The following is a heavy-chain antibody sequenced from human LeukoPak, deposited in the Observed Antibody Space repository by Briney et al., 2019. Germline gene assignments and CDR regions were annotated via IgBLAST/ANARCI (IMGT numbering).Heavy chain of an antibody. D-gene: IGHD3-22*01. Sequence: PGGSLRLSCAASGFTFSSYAMHWVRQAPGKGLEWVAVISYDGSNKYYADSVKGRFTISRDNSKNTLYLQMNSLRAEDTAVYYCARDGYYYDKAFDIWGQGTMVTVSS. CDR2: ISYDGSNK. J-gene: IGHJ3*02. CDR1: GFTFSSYA. V-gene: IGHV3-30*04. CDR3: ARDGYYYDKAFDI.